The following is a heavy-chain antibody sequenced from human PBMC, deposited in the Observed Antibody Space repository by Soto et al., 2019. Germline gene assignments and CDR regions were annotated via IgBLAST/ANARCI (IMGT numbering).Heavy chain of an antibody. D-gene: IGHD6-19*01. CDR2: IKSKSAGEIT. CDR1: GFTFSNVW. Sequence: PGGSLRLSCAASGFTFSNVWMIWVRQAPGKGLEWIGRIKSKSAGEITDYAALVKGRFTISRDDSKNMAYLQMNSLKTEDTAVYYCTAMAGIDYWGQGTLVTVSS. J-gene: IGHJ4*02. V-gene: IGHV3-15*01. CDR3: TAMAGIDY.